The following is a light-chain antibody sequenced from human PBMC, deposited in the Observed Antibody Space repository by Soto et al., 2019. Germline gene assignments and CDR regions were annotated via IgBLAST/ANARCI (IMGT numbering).Light chain of an antibody. CDR1: VGGYNY. V-gene: IGLV2-14*03. CDR2: DVS. Sequence: VGGYNYVSWYEHHPGKAPKRMLYDVSNRPSWVSNRFSGSKLRTTASLTISGLQPADEAYYYCSSCTTSHPRQIVLGTGTKVTVL. CDR3: SSCTTSHPRQIV. J-gene: IGLJ1*01.